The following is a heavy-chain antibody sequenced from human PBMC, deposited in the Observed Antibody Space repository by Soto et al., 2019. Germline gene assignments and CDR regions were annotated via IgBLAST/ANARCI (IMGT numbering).Heavy chain of an antibody. CDR1: GDSITSNH. J-gene: IGHJ5*02. V-gene: IGHV4-59*01. CDR3: ARVSMSTVSWGFDP. CDR2: IYNSGTT. D-gene: IGHD4-4*01. Sequence: KSSETLSLTCTVSGDSITSNHWNWIRQPPGRGLEWMGYIYNSGTTKYNPSLKSRVIISVDTSKNQLSLKLSSVTAADTAVYYCARVSMSTVSWGFDPWGQGTLVTVSS.